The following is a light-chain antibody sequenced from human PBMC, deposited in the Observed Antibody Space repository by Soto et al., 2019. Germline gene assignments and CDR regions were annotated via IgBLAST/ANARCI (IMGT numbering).Light chain of an antibody. J-gene: IGLJ1*01. V-gene: IGLV2-14*03. CDR2: DVS. CDR1: SSDVGAYNY. CDR3: GSFKTISTVV. Sequence: QSVLTQPASVSGSRGQSITISCTGSSSDVGAYNYVSWYQQHPDKAPKLMIYDVSDRPSGVSNRFSASKSGNTASLTISGLQAEDEAEYYCGSFKTISTVVFGTGTKVTLL.